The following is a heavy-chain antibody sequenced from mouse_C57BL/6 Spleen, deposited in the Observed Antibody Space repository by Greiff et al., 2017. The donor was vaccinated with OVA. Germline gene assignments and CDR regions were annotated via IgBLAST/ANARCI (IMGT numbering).Heavy chain of an antibody. D-gene: IGHD2-1*01. Sequence: QVQLQQPGAELVRPGTSVKLSCKASGYTFTSYWMHWVKQRPGQGLEWIGVIDPSDSYTNYNQKFKGKATLTVDTSSSTAYMQLSSLTSEDSAVYYCARGGNYGNYAWFAYWGQGTLVTVSA. CDR2: IDPSDSYT. V-gene: IGHV1-59*01. CDR1: GYTFTSYW. J-gene: IGHJ3*01. CDR3: ARGGNYGNYAWFAY.